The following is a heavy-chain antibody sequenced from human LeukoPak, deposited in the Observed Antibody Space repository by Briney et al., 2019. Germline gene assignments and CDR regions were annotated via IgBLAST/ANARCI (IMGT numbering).Heavy chain of an antibody. D-gene: IGHD3-9*01. J-gene: IGHJ4*02. Sequence: SETLSLTCAVYGGSFSGYYWSWIRQPPGKGLEWIGEINHSGSTNYNPSLKSRVTISVDTSKNQFSLKLSSVTAADTAVYYCARNVRYFDYWGQGTLVTVSS. CDR2: INHSGST. CDR3: ARNVRYFDY. V-gene: IGHV4-34*01. CDR1: GGSFSGYY.